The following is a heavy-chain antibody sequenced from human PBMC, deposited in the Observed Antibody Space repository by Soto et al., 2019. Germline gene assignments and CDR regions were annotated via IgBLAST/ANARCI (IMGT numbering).Heavy chain of an antibody. CDR1: GGSINNYY. D-gene: IGHD2-8*01. V-gene: IGHV4-59*01. Sequence: QVQLQESGPGLVKPSETLSLTCTVSGGSINNYYWRWIRQSPGKGLQWIGYIYHSGSTTYNPSLKSRVTITVDTSKNQFSLKLSSVTAADTAVYYCARGVSFDYWGQGILVTVSS. CDR3: ARGVSFDY. CDR2: IYHSGST. J-gene: IGHJ4*02.